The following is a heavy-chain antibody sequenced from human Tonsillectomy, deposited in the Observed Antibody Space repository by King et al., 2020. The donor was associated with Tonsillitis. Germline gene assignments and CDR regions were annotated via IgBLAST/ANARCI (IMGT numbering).Heavy chain of an antibody. CDR1: GFTFSSYG. J-gene: IGHJ4*02. CDR3: ERDPDYGGNSGFDY. V-gene: IGHV3-33*05. Sequence: QLVQSGGGVVQPGRSLRLSCAASGFTFSSYGMHWVRQAPGKGLEWVAVISYDGRTKYYADSVMGRFTISRDNSKHTLYLQMNFLRAEDTAVYYCERDPDYGGNSGFDYWGQGTLVTVSS. D-gene: IGHD4-23*01. CDR2: ISYDGRTK.